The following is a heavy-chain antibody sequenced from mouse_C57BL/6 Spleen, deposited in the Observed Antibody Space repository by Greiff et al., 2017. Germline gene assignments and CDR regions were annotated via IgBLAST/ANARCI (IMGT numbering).Heavy chain of an antibody. J-gene: IGHJ3*01. D-gene: IGHD1-1*01. CDR2: ISSGSSTI. CDR3: ATPVITFAY. Sequence: EVKLMESGGGLVKPGGSLKLSCAASGFTFSDYGMHWVRQAPEKGLEWVAYISSGSSTIYYADTVKGRFTISRDNAKNTLFLQMTSLRSEDTAIYYCATPVITFAYWGQGTLVTVSA. CDR1: GFTFSDYG. V-gene: IGHV5-17*01.